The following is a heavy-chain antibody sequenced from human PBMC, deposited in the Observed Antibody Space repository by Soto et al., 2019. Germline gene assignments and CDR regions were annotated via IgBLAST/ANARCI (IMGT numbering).Heavy chain of an antibody. J-gene: IGHJ4*02. V-gene: IGHV3-23*01. CDR1: GFTFSNYA. CDR3: AKGVDGPLCTRRSCLFYFDY. D-gene: IGHD2-2*01. CDR2: ISDSGST. Sequence: EVQLLESGGLLVQPGGSLRLSCAASGFTFSNYAMNWVRQAPGKGLEWVSTISDSGSTYYADSVKGRFTISRDNSKNTLYLQMSSLRADDSAVYFCAKGVDGPLCTRRSCLFYFDYWGQGALVTVSS.